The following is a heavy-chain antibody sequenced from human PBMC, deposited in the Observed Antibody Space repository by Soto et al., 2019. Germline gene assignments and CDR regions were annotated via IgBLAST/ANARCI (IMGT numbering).Heavy chain of an antibody. V-gene: IGHV4-59*01. CDR2: IYYSGST. J-gene: IGHJ4*02. CDR1: GGSSSSYY. CDR3: ARDRYGGYDY. D-gene: IGHD5-12*01. Sequence: TSETLSLICTVSGGSSSSYYWSWIRQPPGKGLEWIWYIYYSGSTNYNPSLKSRVTTSVATSKNQFPLKLSSVTAADAAVYYCARDRYGGYDYWGQGTLVTVSS.